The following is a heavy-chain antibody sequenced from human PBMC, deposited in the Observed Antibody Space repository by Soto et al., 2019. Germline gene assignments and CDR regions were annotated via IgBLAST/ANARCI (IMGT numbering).Heavy chain of an antibody. J-gene: IGHJ4*01. Sequence: DVELSESGGGLVQPGGSLRLSCAASGFNFRSYAMSWVRRAPGKGLEWVSAISGSGGTSYFADSVRGRFTISRDNSKNTTHLQLSSLRVEDTAEYFCAKGPGSSCTIDYWGHGTLVTVSS. V-gene: IGHV3-23*01. CDR3: AKGPGSSCTIDY. CDR1: GFNFRSYA. D-gene: IGHD6-13*01. CDR2: ISGSGGTS.